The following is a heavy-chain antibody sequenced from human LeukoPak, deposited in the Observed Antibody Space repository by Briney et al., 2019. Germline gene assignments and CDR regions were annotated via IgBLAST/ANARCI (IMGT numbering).Heavy chain of an antibody. CDR1: GYTFTSYG. V-gene: IGHV1-18*01. Sequence: ASVKVSCKTSGYTFTSYGISWVRQAPGQGLEWMGWISTDNGNTNYAQKVQGRVTMTTDTSTSTAYMELRSLRSDDAAVYYCARDPSGSYDFDYWGQGPLVTVSS. J-gene: IGHJ4*02. CDR2: ISTDNGNT. CDR3: ARDPSGSYDFDY. D-gene: IGHD1-26*01.